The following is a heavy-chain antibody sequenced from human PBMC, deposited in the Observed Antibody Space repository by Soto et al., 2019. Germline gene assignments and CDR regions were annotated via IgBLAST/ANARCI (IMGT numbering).Heavy chain of an antibody. CDR2: IYYSGIS. J-gene: IGHJ6*02. V-gene: IGHV4-31*03. CDR1: GGSTSSGGFY. D-gene: IGHD5-18*01. Sequence: SETLSLTCTVSGGSTSSGGFYWSWIRQHPGKGLEWIGYIYYSGISYYNPSLKSRVSISLDTSRNQFSMTLNSVTAADTAVYYRARNGYPYGMNVWRQGATVTVSS. CDR3: ARNGYPYGMNV.